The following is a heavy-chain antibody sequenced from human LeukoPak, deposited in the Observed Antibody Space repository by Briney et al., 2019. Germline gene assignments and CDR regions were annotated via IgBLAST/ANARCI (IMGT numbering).Heavy chain of an antibody. J-gene: IGHJ1*01. CDR2: IYHSGTA. CDR3: ARDPYYYDSSGYRTEYFQH. Sequence: SETLSLTCAVPGYSITSGYYWGWIRQPPGKGLEWIGSIYHSGTASYNPSLKSRVTISVDTSKNQFSLELSSVTAADTAVYYCARDPYYYDSSGYRTEYFQHWGQGTLVTVSS. CDR1: GYSITSGYY. V-gene: IGHV4-38-2*02. D-gene: IGHD3-22*01.